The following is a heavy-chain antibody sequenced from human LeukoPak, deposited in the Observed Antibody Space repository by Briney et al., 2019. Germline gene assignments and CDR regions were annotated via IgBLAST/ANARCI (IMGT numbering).Heavy chain of an antibody. Sequence: SVKVSCKASGDILSSHGFSWVRQAPGQGLEWMGGIIPIFGTVNYAQNFQGRVTITADESTSTAYMDLSSLRSEDTAAYYCARVISIGQPPYFYYMDVWGKGTTVTVSS. V-gene: IGHV1-69*13. CDR2: IIPIFGTV. J-gene: IGHJ6*03. CDR3: ARVISIGQPPYFYYMDV. CDR1: GDILSSHG. D-gene: IGHD6-6*01.